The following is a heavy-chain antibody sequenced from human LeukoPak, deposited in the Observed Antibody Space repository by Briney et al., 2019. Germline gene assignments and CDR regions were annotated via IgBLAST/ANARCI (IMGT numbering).Heavy chain of an antibody. V-gene: IGHV4-34*01. J-gene: IGHJ4*02. CDR2: INHSGST. D-gene: IGHD3-10*01. CDR3: ARGRVYGSGSYSLALS. Sequence: PSETLSLTCAVYGGSFSGYYWGWIRQPPGKGLEWIGEINHSGSTNYNPSLKSRVTISVDTSKKQFSLKLSSVTAADTAVYYCARGRVYGSGSYSLALSWGKGTLVTVSS. CDR1: GGSFSGYY.